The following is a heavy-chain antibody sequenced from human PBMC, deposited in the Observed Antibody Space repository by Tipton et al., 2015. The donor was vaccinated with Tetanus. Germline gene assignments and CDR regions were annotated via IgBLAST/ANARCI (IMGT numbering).Heavy chain of an antibody. V-gene: IGHV3-11*01. Sequence: SLRLSCAASGFTFSDYYMSWIRQAPGKGLEWVSYISSSGSTIYYADSVKGRFTISRDNAKNSLYLQMNSLRAEDTAVYYCARGCRRDGYNFRSPSPGHTLNWGQGTQVTVSS. CDR2: ISSSGSTI. CDR3: ARGCRRDGYNFRSPSPGHTLN. D-gene: IGHD5-24*01. CDR1: GFTFSDYY. J-gene: IGHJ4*02.